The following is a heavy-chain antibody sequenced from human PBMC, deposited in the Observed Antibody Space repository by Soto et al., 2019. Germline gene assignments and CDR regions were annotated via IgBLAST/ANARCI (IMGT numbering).Heavy chain of an antibody. J-gene: IGHJ3*02. CDR2: IWYDGSNK. V-gene: IGHV3-33*01. Sequence: QVQLVESGGGVVQPGRSLRLSCAASGFTFSSYGMHWVRQAPGKGLEWVAVIWYDGSNKYYADSVKGRFTISRDNSKYTLYLQMNSLRAEDTAVYYCARDSRCSGGSCPTWGHDAFDIWGQGTMVTVSS. D-gene: IGHD2-15*01. CDR1: GFTFSSYG. CDR3: ARDSRCSGGSCPTWGHDAFDI.